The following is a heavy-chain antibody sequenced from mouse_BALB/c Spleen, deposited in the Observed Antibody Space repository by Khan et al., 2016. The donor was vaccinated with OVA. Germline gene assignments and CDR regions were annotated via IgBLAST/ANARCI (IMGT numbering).Heavy chain of an antibody. CDR3: ARSGPDTQGAMDY. CDR1: GYTLNNFG. CDR2: INTYTGEP. J-gene: IGHJ4*01. D-gene: IGHD3-1*01. Sequence: QIQLVQSGPELKKPGETVKISCKASGYTLNNFGMNWVKQAPGKGLKWMGWINTYTGEPTYAVDFKGRFAFSLETSASTAHLQLNNLKNEDTATFCCARSGPDTQGAMDYWGQGTSVTVSS. V-gene: IGHV9-3-1*01.